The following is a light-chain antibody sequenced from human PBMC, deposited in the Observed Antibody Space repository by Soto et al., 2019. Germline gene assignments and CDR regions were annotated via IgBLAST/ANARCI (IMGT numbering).Light chain of an antibody. CDR3: QQRSTWPAYT. CDR2: DAL. CDR1: QSVGNY. V-gene: IGKV3-11*01. Sequence: EIVLTQSPATLSLSPGERATLSCRASQSVGNYLVWYQQKPGQAPRLLSDDALNRASGIPARFSGSGSGTDFTLTIRSPETEDFAVYYCQQRSTWPAYTFGQGTKLEIK. J-gene: IGKJ2*01.